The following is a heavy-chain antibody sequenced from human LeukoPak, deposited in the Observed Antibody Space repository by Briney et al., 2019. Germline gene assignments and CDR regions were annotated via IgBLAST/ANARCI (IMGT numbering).Heavy chain of an antibody. V-gene: IGHV4-59*08. CDR2: IYYSGST. Sequence: SETLSLTCTVSGGSISSYYWSWIRQPPGKGLEWIGYIYYSGSTNYYPSLKSRVTISVDTSKNQFSLKLSSVTAADTAVYYCARHVSYGHFDYWGQGTLVTVSS. CDR1: GGSISSYY. J-gene: IGHJ4*02. D-gene: IGHD5-18*01. CDR3: ARHVSYGHFDY.